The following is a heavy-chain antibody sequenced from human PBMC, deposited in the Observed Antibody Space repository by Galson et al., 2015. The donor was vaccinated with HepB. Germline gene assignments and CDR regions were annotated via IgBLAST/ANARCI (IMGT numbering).Heavy chain of an antibody. CDR2: FDPEDGET. CDR1: GYTLTELS. D-gene: IGHD3-3*01. V-gene: IGHV1-24*01. J-gene: IGHJ4*02. Sequence: SVKVSCKVSGYTLTELSMHWVRQAPGKGLEWMGGFDPEDGETIYAQKFQGRVTMTEDTSTDTAYMELSSLRSEDTAVYYCATGPPRPTIFGVASTFDYWGQGTLVTVSS. CDR3: ATGPPRPTIFGVASTFDY.